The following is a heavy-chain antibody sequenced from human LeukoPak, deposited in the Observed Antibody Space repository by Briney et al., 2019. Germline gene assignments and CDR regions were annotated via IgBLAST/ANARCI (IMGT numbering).Heavy chain of an antibody. D-gene: IGHD1-1*01. V-gene: IGHV1-69*13. CDR2: IIPMFGTA. CDR3: ARDPAERLRGASYYYYMDV. Sequence: SVKVSCKASGGTFSSYAISWVRQAPGQALEWMGGIIPMFGTADYAQKFQGRVTIIADESTSTVYMELSSLRSGDTAVYYCARDPAERLRGASYYYYMDVWGKGTTVTVSS. CDR1: GGTFSSYA. J-gene: IGHJ6*03.